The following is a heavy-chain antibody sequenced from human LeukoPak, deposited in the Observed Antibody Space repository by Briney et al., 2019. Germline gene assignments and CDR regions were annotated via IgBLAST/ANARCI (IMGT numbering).Heavy chain of an antibody. CDR2: INHSGST. CDR3: ARGRYSYGYNWFDP. D-gene: IGHD5-18*01. Sequence: SETLSLTCAVYSRSFSGFYWRWIRQPPGKGLEWIGEINHSGSTNYNPSLKSRVTISVDTSKNQFSLKLSSVTAADTAVYYCARGRYSYGYNWFDPWGQGTLVTVSS. V-gene: IGHV4-34*01. J-gene: IGHJ5*02. CDR1: SRSFSGFY.